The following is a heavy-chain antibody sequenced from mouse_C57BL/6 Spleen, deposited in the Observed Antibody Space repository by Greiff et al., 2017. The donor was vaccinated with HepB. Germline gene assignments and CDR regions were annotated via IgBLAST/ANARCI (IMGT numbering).Heavy chain of an antibody. CDR2: ISSGSSTI. CDR1: GFTFSDYG. V-gene: IGHV5-17*01. CDR3: ARRDYGSSYDAMDY. Sequence: DVMLVESGGGLVKPGGSLKLSCAASGFTFSDYGMHWVRQAPEKGLEWVAYISSGSSTIYYADTVKGRFTISRDNAKYTLFLQMTSLRSEDTAMYYCARRDYGSSYDAMDYWGQGTSVTVSS. J-gene: IGHJ4*01. D-gene: IGHD1-1*01.